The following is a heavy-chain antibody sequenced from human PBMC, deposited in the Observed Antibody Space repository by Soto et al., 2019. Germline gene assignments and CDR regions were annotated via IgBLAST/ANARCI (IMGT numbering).Heavy chain of an antibody. V-gene: IGHV4-39*01. J-gene: IGHJ3*02. D-gene: IGHD3-10*01. CDR2: IYYSGST. CDR1: GGSISSSSYY. Sequence: SETLSLTCTVSGGSISSSSYYWGWIRQPPGKGLEWIGSIYYSGSTYYNPSLKSRVTISVDTSKNQFSLKLSSVTAADTAVYYCARRKVFYYGSGSWAHPTFFDIWGQGTMVTVSS. CDR3: ARRKVFYYGSGSWAHPTFFDI.